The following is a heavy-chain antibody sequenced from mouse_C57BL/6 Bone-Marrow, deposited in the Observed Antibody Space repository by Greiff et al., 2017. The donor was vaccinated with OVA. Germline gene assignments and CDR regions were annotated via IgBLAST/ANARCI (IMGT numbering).Heavy chain of an antibody. Sequence: VQVVESGAELARPGASVKLSCTASGYTFTSYGISWVKQRTGQGLEWIGEIYPRSGNTYYTEKFKGKATLTADKSSSTAYMELLILTSEDSAVYFCVRLPFYYGSTVFDYWGQGTTLTVSS. J-gene: IGHJ2*01. V-gene: IGHV1-81*01. D-gene: IGHD1-1*01. CDR1: GYTFTSYG. CDR2: IYPRSGNT. CDR3: VRLPFYYGSTVFDY.